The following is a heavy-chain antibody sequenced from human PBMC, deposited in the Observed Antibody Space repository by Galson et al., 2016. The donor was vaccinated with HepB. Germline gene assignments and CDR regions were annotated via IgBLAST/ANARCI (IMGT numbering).Heavy chain of an antibody. CDR2: IEPHGNSP. V-gene: IGHV3-74*01. CDR3: ARDLSGPDF. Sequence: SLRLSCAVSGFTFIDHQMHWLRQVPGKGLVWVSRIEPHGNSPIYADSVEGRFTISRDNAENMLYLQMNNLRDEDTAIYYCARDLSGPDFWGPGTQVTVSS. CDR1: GFTFIDHQ. J-gene: IGHJ4*02.